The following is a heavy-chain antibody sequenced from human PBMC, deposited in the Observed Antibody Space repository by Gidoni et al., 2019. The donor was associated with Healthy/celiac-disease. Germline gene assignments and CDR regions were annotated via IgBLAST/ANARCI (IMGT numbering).Heavy chain of an antibody. D-gene: IGHD1-1*01. CDR3: ARDLGTAPSYYYYGMDV. J-gene: IGHJ6*02. Sequence: QVQLVESGGVVVQPGRSLRLSCSASGFTFSSSSMHWVRQAPGKGLECVAVISYDGSNKEYEDSVKGLLNISRDNSKKTLYLQMNRLRAEDTAVYYCARDLGTAPSYYYYGMDVWGQGTTVTVSS. CDR2: ISYDGSNK. CDR1: GFTFSSSS. V-gene: IGHV3-30*04.